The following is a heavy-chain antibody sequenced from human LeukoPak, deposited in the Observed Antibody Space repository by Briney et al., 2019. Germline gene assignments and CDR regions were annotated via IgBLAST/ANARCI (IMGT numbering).Heavy chain of an antibody. CDR2: IYYSGST. J-gene: IGHJ4*02. D-gene: IGHD1-26*01. V-gene: IGHV4-30-4*08. CDR3: ARVREWELSYFDY. CDR1: GGSISSGDYY. Sequence: PSQTLSLTCTVSGGSISSGDYYWSWIRQPPGKGLEWIGYIYYSGSTYYNPSLKSRVTISVDTSKNQFSLKPSSVTAADTAVYYCARVREWELSYFDYWGQGTLVTVSS.